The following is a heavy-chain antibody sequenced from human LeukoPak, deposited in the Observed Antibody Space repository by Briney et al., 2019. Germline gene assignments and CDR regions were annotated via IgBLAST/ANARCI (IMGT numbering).Heavy chain of an antibody. CDR3: APIAAAGTGRYMDV. D-gene: IGHD6-13*01. CDR2: IPYDAVNK. Sequence: GGSLRLSCAASGFIFSNYGMHWVRQAPGKGLEWVAFIPYDAVNKYYADSVKGRFTISRDNSKNTLYLQMNSLRAEDTAVYYCAPIAAAGTGRYMDVWGKGTTVTVSS. J-gene: IGHJ6*03. CDR1: GFIFSNYG. V-gene: IGHV3-30*02.